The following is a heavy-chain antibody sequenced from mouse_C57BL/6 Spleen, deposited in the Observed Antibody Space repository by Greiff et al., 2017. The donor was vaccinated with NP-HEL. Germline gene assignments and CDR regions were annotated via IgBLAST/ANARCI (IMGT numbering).Heavy chain of an antibody. J-gene: IGHJ2*01. CDR2: ISSGGDYI. D-gene: IGHD1-1*01. V-gene: IGHV5-9-1*02. Sequence: DVMLVESGEGLVKPGGSLKLSCAASGFTFSSYAMSWVRQTPEKRLEWVAYISSGGDYIYYADTVKGRFTISRDNARNTLYLQMSSLKSEDTAMYYCTRGLYYYGSTYFDYWGQGTTLTVSS. CDR3: TRGLYYYGSTYFDY. CDR1: GFTFSSYA.